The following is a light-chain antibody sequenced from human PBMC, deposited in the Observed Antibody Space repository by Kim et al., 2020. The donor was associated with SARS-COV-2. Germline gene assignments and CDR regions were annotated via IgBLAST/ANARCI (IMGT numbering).Light chain of an antibody. V-gene: IGLV3-19*01. CDR2: GKN. CDR1: SLRSYY. J-gene: IGLJ2*01. Sequence: LGQTIRITCQGDSLRSYYAGWYQQEPGQAPVLVIYGKNNRPSGIPDRFSGSSSGNTAYLTITGAQAEDEADYYCNSRDSSGNPHVVFGGGTQLTVL. CDR3: NSRDSSGNPHVV.